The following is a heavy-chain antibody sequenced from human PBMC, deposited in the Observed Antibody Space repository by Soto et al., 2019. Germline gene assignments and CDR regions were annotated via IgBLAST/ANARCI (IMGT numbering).Heavy chain of an antibody. CDR1: GGSIISGY. CDR2: TSHSGNT. D-gene: IGHD2-15*01. J-gene: IGHJ4*02. V-gene: IGHV4-59*01. CDR3: AGLRGYAGSPIDY. Sequence: SEPLSLTCTVSGGSIISGYWSWIRQPPGKGLEWIGYTSHSGNTNYNPSVKSRVTLSVDTPKNQFSLRLSSVTTADTAVYYCAGLRGYAGSPIDYWGQGTLVTVSS.